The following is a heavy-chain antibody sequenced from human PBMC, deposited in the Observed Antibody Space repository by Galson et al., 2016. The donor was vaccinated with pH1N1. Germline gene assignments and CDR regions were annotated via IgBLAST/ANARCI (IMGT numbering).Heavy chain of an antibody. V-gene: IGHV3-48*03. J-gene: IGHJ4*02. Sequence: SLRLSCAVSGFTFDSHEMNWVRQAPGKGLEWVASISSGGNTMFYADSVMGRFIISRDNAKNSLYLQMNSLRVEDTAVYYCARAYSDPLIRVSGGFDYWVQGTLVTV. CDR3: ARAYSDPLIRVSGGFDY. CDR1: GFTFDSHE. D-gene: IGHD3-3*01. CDR2: ISSGGNTM.